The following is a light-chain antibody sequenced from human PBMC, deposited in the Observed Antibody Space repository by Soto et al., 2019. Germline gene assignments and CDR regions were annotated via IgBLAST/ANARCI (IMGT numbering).Light chain of an antibody. CDR1: SSNIGNNY. CDR2: DNN. CDR3: GTWDSSLSAVV. Sequence: QSVLTQPPSVSAAPGQKVTISCSGSSSNIGNNYVSWYQQLPGTAPKLLIYDNNKRPSGIPDRFSGSKXXTSATLGXTGLQTGDEADYYCGTWDSSLSAVVFGGGTKLTVL. J-gene: IGLJ2*01. V-gene: IGLV1-51*01.